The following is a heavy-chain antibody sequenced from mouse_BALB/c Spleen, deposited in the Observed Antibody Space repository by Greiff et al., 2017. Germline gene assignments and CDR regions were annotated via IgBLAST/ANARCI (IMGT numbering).Heavy chain of an antibody. J-gene: IGHJ4*01. D-gene: IGHD2-4*01. V-gene: IGHV3-6*02. CDR3: ARYDYDEGMDY. CDR2: ISYDGSN. Sequence: VQLKQSGPGLVKPSQSLSLTCSVTGYSITSGYYWNWIRQFPGNKLEWMGYISYDGSNNYNPSLKNRISITRDTSKNQFFLKLNSVTTEDTATYYCARYDYDEGMDYWGQGTSVTVSS. CDR1: GYSITSGYY.